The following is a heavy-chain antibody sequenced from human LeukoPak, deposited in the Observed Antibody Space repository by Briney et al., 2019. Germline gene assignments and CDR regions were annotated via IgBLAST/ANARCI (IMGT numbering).Heavy chain of an antibody. J-gene: IGHJ5*02. CDR1: GFTFSNYW. V-gene: IGHV3-74*01. CDR2: IYVDGRTT. CDR3: IRDFRSADL. Sequence: RSGGSLRLSCVASGFTFSNYWMHWVRHPPGKGLVWVSRIYVDGRTTNYADSVKGRFTISRDNAKNTVYLEMNSLSVEDTATYYCIRDFRSADLWGQGTLVTVTS.